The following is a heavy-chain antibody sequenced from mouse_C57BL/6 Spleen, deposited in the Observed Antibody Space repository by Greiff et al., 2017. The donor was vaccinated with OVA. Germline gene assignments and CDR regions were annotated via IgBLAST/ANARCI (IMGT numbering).Heavy chain of an antibody. CDR3: ARSVYDYDGFAY. J-gene: IGHJ3*01. CDR2: INPGSGGT. Sequence: VQLQQSGAELVRPGTSVKVSCKASGYAFTNYLIEWVKQRPGQGLEWIGVINPGSGGTNYNEKFKGNATMTADKSSSTAYMQLSSLTSEDSAVYFCARSVYDYDGFAYWGQGTLVTVSA. D-gene: IGHD2-4*01. CDR1: GYAFTNYL. V-gene: IGHV1-54*01.